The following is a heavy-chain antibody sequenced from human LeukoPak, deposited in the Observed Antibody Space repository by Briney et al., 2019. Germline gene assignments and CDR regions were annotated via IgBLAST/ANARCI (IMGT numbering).Heavy chain of an antibody. J-gene: IGHJ4*02. V-gene: IGHV3-43D*04. CDR1: GFTFSSYA. CDR3: AKDSGSYRDYIDY. Sequence: GGSLRLSCAASGFTFSSYAMSWVRQAPGKGLGWVSLISWNVGSTYYADSVKGRFTVSRDNSKNSLYLQMSSLRAEDTALYYCAKDSGSYRDYIDYWGQGTLVTVSS. D-gene: IGHD1-26*01. CDR2: ISWNVGST.